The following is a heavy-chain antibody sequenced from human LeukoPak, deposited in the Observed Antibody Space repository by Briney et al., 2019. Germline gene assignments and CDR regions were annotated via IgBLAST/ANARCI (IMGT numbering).Heavy chain of an antibody. CDR2: INHSGST. J-gene: IGHJ1*01. CDR1: GGSFSGYY. CDR3: ASPDTASDSDFQH. D-gene: IGHD2-21*01. V-gene: IGHV4-34*01. Sequence: SETLSLTCAVYGGSFSGYYWSWIRQPPGKGLEWIREINHSGSTNYNPSLKSRVTISVDTSKNQFSLKLSSVTAADTAVYYCASPDTASDSDFQHWGQGTLVTVSS.